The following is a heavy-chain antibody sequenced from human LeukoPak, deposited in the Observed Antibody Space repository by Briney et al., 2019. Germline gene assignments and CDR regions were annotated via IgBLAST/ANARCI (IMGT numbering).Heavy chain of an antibody. CDR3: TKSRYSYYYYMDV. Sequence: GGSLRLSCEVSGFTFNTYGIHWVRHAPGKGLEWVSGISGSGGSTYYADSVKGRFTISRDNSENTLYLQMNSLRAEDTAVYYCTKSRYSYYYYMDVWGKGTTVTISS. D-gene: IGHD3-9*01. CDR1: GFTFNTYG. J-gene: IGHJ6*03. V-gene: IGHV3-23*01. CDR2: ISGSGGST.